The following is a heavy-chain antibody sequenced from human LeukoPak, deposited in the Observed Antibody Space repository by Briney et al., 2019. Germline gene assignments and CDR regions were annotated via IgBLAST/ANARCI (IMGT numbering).Heavy chain of an antibody. J-gene: IGHJ5*02. D-gene: IGHD3-10*01. V-gene: IGHV3-30*03. Sequence: GGSLRLSCAASGFSFDDYAMHWVRQAPGKGLEWVAVVSYDRITKYYADSVKGRFSISRDNSKNTLSLEMNSLRPEDTAVYYCAREGLDSGSHFSAWFDPWGQGTLVTVSS. CDR3: AREGLDSGSHFSAWFDP. CDR2: VSYDRITK. CDR1: GFSFDDYA.